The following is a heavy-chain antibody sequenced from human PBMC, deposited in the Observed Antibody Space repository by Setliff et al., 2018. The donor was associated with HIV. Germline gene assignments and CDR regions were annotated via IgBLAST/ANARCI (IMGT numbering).Heavy chain of an antibody. CDR2: IYTSGST. D-gene: IGHD6-19*01. V-gene: IGHV4-4*08. CDR3: ARLFRWLQFPDRFDS. Sequence: SETLSLTCTVSGGSISSYYWSWIRQPAGKGLEWIGHIYTSGSTYYNPSLQSRITISVDTSQNQFSLKVSSVTASDTAVYYCARLFRWLQFPDRFDSWGQGALVTVSS. CDR1: GGSISSYY. J-gene: IGHJ4*02.